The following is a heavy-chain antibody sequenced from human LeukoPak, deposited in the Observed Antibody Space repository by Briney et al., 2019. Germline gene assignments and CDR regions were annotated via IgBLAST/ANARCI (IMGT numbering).Heavy chain of an antibody. D-gene: IGHD5-18*01. V-gene: IGHV3-21*01. CDR1: GFTLSSYS. CDR2: ISSSSSYI. CDR3: AQADTAMVSDYFDY. Sequence: PGGSLRLSCAASGFTLSSYSMNWVRQAPGKGLEWVSSISSSSSYIYYADSVKGRFTISRDNAKNSLYLQMNSLRAEDTAVYYCAQADTAMVSDYFDYWGQGTLVTVSS. J-gene: IGHJ4*02.